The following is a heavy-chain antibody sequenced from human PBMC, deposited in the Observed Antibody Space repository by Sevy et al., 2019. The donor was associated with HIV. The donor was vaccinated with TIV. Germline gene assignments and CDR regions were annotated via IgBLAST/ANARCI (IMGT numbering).Heavy chain of an antibody. CDR3: AKDLYYYDSSGYATDAFDI. CDR1: GFTFSSYA. J-gene: IGHJ3*02. D-gene: IGHD3-22*01. V-gene: IGHV3-23*01. CDR2: ISGSGGST. Sequence: GGSLRLSCAASGFTFSSYAMSWVRQAPGKGLEWVSAISGSGGSTYYADSVKGRFTIFRDNSKNTLYLQMNSLRAEDTAVYYCAKDLYYYDSSGYATDAFDIWGQGTMVTVSS.